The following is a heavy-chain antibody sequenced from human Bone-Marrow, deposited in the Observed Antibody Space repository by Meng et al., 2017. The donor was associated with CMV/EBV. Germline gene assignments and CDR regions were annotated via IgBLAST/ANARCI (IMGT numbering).Heavy chain of an antibody. Sequence: ESLKIYWAASGFTFSSYSMNWVRQAPGKGLEWVSSISSSSSYIYYADSVKGRFTISRDNAKNSLYLQMNSLRAEATAVYYCARGETYDFWSGYPVYFDYWGQGTLVTVSS. CDR1: GFTFSSYS. J-gene: IGHJ4*02. CDR2: ISSSSSYI. D-gene: IGHD3-3*01. CDR3: ARGETYDFWSGYPVYFDY. V-gene: IGHV3-21*01.